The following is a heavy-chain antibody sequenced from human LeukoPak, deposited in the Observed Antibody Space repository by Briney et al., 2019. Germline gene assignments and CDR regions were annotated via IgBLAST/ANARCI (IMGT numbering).Heavy chain of an antibody. J-gene: IGHJ4*02. CDR2: IKQDGSEK. Sequence: SGGSLRLSCAASGFTFSSYAMSWVRQAPGKGLEWMANIKQDGSEKYYVDSVEGRFTISRDNAKNSLYLQMNSLRAEDTAVYYCAREHYDILTGSQGDYWGQGTLVTVSS. CDR3: AREHYDILTGSQGDY. CDR1: GFTFSSYA. D-gene: IGHD3-9*01. V-gene: IGHV3-7*01.